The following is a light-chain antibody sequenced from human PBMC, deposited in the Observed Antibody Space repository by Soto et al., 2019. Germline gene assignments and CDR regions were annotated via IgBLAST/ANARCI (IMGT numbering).Light chain of an antibody. CDR1: QGISSA. Sequence: AIQLTQSPSSLSASVGDRVTITFRASQGISSALAWYQQKPGKAPKLLIYDASSLESGVPSRFSGSGSGTDFTLTISSLQPEDFATYYCQQFNNYPPITFGQGTRLEI. CDR2: DAS. CDR3: QQFNNYPPIT. J-gene: IGKJ5*01. V-gene: IGKV1D-13*01.